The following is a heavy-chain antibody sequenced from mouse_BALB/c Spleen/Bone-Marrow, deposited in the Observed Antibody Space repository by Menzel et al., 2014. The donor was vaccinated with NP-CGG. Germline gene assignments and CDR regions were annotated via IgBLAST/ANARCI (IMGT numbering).Heavy chain of an antibody. V-gene: IGHV5-6-4*01. D-gene: IGHD2-1*01. Sequence: EVNLVESGGGLVKPGGSLKLSCAASGFTFSSYTMSWVRQTPEKRLEWVATISSGGSYTYYPDSVKGRFTISRDNAKNTLYLQMSSLKSKDTAMYYCTRDGKGNYDYAMDYWGQGTSVTVSS. CDR2: ISSGGSYT. J-gene: IGHJ4*01. CDR3: TRDGKGNYDYAMDY. CDR1: GFTFSSYT.